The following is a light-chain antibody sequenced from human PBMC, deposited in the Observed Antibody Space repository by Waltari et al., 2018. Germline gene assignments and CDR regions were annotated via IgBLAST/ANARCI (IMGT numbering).Light chain of an antibody. V-gene: IGLV2-23*02. CDR1: SSDFGNFKL. Sequence: QSALTQPASVSGSPGQSITIPCTGTSSDFGNFKLVSWYQQHPDKVPKLIIYEVPKRPSGVSNHFSGSKSGNTASLTISGLRAEDEADYYCCSYAGSRTYVFGTGTKVTVL. CDR3: CSYAGSRTYV. CDR2: EVP. J-gene: IGLJ1*01.